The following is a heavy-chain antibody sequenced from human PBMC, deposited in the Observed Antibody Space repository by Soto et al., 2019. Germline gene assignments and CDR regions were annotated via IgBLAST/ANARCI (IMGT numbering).Heavy chain of an antibody. J-gene: IGHJ4*02. CDR2: ISDSGGDT. Sequence: EVQLLESGGGLVQPGGSLRLSCAASGFTFSNYAMSWVRQAPGKGLEWVSTISDSGGDTYYADSVKGRFTISRDISKNTLYLQLNSLRAEDTAVYYCAKRGGPRLYYFHYWGQGTLVTVSS. CDR3: AKRGGPRLYYFHY. CDR1: GFTFSNYA. D-gene: IGHD2-15*01. V-gene: IGHV3-23*01.